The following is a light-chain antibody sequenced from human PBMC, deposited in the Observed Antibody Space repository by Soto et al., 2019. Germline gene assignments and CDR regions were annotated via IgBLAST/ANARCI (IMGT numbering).Light chain of an antibody. CDR2: GAS. CDR1: QSVSTN. J-gene: IGKJ4*01. CDR3: QQRSNWLT. Sequence: EIEMTQSPAPLSVSPGERATLSCRASQSVSTNVAWYQQKPGQAPRILIYGASIRATTTPAKFSGSGSGTEFTLTISRLQSEDFAVYYCQQRSNWLTLGGGTKVDIK. V-gene: IGKV3-15*01.